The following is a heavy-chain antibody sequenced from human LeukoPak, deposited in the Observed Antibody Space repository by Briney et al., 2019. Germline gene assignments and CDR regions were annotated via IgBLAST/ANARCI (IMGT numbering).Heavy chain of an antibody. J-gene: IGHJ6*03. CDR3: ARAVVRRQITIFGVGRSDYYYYMDV. D-gene: IGHD3-3*01. Sequence: TGGSLRLSCAASGFTFSSYGMHWVRQAPGKGLEWVAFIRYDGSNKYYADSVKGRFTISRDNSKNTLYLQMKSLRAEDTAVYYCARAVVRRQITIFGVGRSDYYYYMDVWGKGTTVTISS. V-gene: IGHV3-30*02. CDR1: GFTFSSYG. CDR2: IRYDGSNK.